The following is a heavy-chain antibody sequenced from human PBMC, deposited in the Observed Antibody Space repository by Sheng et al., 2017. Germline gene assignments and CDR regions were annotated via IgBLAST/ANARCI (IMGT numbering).Heavy chain of an antibody. CDR3: AREGSVVVRGVKDSPVFDY. D-gene: IGHD3-10*01. V-gene: IGHV1-69*04. J-gene: IGHJ4*02. Sequence: QVQLVQSGAEVKKPGSSVKVSCKASGGTFSSYAISWVRQAPGQGLEWMGGIIPILGIANYAQKFQGRVTITADKSTSTAYMELSSLRSEDTAVYYCAREGSVVVRGVKDSPVFDYWGQGTLVTVSS. CDR2: IIPILGIA. CDR1: GGTFSSYA.